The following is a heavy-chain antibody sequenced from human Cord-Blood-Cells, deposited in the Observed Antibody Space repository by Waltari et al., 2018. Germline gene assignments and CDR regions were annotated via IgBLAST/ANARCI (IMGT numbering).Heavy chain of an antibody. Sequence: QVQLVQSGAEVKKPGSSVKVSCKASGGTFSSYAISWVRQAPGPGLEWLGGIIPIFGTANYAQKFQGRVTITADKSTSTAYMELSSLRSEDTAVYYCARDRRAVAGTIEYYYYYGMDVWGQGTTVTVSS. CDR3: ARDRRAVAGTIEYYYYYGMDV. J-gene: IGHJ6*02. CDR2: IIPIFGTA. D-gene: IGHD6-19*01. CDR1: GGTFSSYA. V-gene: IGHV1-69*06.